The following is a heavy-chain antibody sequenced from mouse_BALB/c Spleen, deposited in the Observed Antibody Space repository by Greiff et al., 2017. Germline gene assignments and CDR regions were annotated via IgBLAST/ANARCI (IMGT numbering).Heavy chain of an antibody. CDR1: GFTFRSFG. V-gene: IGHV5-17*02. J-gene: IGHJ3*01. CDR3: ARALFAY. CDR2: ISSGSSTI. Sequence: EVQVVESGGGLVQPGGSRKLSCAASGFTFRSFGMHWVRQAPEKGLEWVAYISSGSSTIYYADTVKGRFTISRDNPKNTLFLQMTSLRSEDTAMYYCARALFAYWGQGTLVTVSA.